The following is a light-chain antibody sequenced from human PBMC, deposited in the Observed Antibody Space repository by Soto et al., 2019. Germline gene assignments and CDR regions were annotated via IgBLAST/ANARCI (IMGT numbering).Light chain of an antibody. CDR3: QQSYSNPRT. CDR2: AAS. V-gene: IGKV1-39*01. CDR1: QGVSIW. J-gene: IGKJ1*01. Sequence: IQLTQSPSSLSPSVGDRVTITCRASQGVSIWLAWYQQKPGKAPNLLSYAASSLQSGVPSRFSGSGSGTDFTLTISSLKPEDFETYYCQQSYSNPRTFGQGTKVDIK.